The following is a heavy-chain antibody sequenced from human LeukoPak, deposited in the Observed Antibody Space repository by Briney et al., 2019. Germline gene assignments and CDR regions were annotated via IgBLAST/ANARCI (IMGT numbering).Heavy chain of an antibody. Sequence: PGGSLRLSCAASGFAFTNYAMNWVRQAPGKGLEWVAFIRGGGAGARYADAAKGRFTISRDNSKNTLYLHMNTLRVEDTATYYCAKCSASYGNDALDVWGQGTVVIVSS. CDR1: GFAFTNYA. CDR2: IRGGGAGA. D-gene: IGHD3-10*02. V-gene: IGHV3-23*01. CDR3: AKCSASYGNDALDV. J-gene: IGHJ3*01.